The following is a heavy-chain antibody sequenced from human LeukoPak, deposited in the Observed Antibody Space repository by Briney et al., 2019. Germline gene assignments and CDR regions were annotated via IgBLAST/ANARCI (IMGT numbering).Heavy chain of an antibody. CDR1: GAPISSHY. CDR3: ARVLAIFGLDTTDFYMDV. D-gene: IGHD3/OR15-3a*01. Sequence: SETLSLTCAVSGAPISSHYWSWIRQPPGKGLEWIGYTSGSISDNPSLKSRVAVSVDPSQNQVSLILTSVTAADTAVYYCARVLAIFGLDTTDFYMDVWGKGTTVTVSS. CDR2: TSGSI. J-gene: IGHJ6*03. V-gene: IGHV4-59*11.